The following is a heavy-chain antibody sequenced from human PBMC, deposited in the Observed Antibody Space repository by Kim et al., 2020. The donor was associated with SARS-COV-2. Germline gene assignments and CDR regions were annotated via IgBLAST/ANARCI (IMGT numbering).Heavy chain of an antibody. CDR3: ARDSPPMATVVTPHRGRVVYYYMDV. Sequence: GGSLRLSCAASGFTFSSYGMHWVRQAPGKGLEWVAVIWYDGSNKYYADSVKGRFTISRDNSKNTLYLQMNSLRAEDTAVYYCARDSPPMATVVTPHRGRVVYYYMDVWGKGTTVTVSS. D-gene: IGHD4-17*01. CDR2: IWYDGSNK. CDR1: GFTFSSYG. J-gene: IGHJ6*03. V-gene: IGHV3-33*01.